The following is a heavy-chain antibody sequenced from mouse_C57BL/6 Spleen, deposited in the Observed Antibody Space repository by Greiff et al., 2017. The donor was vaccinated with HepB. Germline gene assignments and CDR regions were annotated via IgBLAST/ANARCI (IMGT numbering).Heavy chain of an antibody. CDR1: GYTFTDYE. Sequence: VKLVESGAELVRPGASVTLSCKASGYTFTDYEMHWVKQTPVHGLEWIGAIDPETGGTAYNQKFKGKAILTADKSSSTAYMELRSLTSEDSAVYYCTRGGLNGNYGTYWGQGTLVTVSA. D-gene: IGHD2-1*01. CDR3: TRGGLNGNYGTY. V-gene: IGHV1-15*01. CDR2: IDPETGGT. J-gene: IGHJ3*01.